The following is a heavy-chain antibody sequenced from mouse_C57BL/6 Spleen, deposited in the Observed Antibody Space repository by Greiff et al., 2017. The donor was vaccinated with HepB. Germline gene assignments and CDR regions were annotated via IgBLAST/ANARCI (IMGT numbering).Heavy chain of an antibody. D-gene: IGHD4-1*01. CDR2: ISYDGSN. CDR1: GYSITSGYY. CDR3: ARDGELGRRFAY. J-gene: IGHJ3*01. V-gene: IGHV3-6*01. Sequence: ESGPGLVKPSQSLSLTCSVTGYSITSGYYWNWIRQFPGNKLEWMGYISYDGSNNYNPSLKNRISITRDTSKNQFFLKLNSVTTEDTATYYCARDGELGRRFAYWGQGTLVTVSA.